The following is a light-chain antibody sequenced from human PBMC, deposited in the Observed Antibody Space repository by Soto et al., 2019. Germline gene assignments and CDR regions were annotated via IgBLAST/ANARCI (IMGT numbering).Light chain of an antibody. CDR3: QQYVSLVA. Sequence: EIVLTQSPGSLSLSPGERATLSCRASQSVDSSFFAWYQQKPGQAPRLLIYGASNRATGIPDRFSGSGSGTDFTLTISRLEPEDFSVYYCQQYVSLVAFGHGTKVEIK. V-gene: IGKV3-20*01. CDR2: GAS. CDR1: QSVDSSF. J-gene: IGKJ1*01.